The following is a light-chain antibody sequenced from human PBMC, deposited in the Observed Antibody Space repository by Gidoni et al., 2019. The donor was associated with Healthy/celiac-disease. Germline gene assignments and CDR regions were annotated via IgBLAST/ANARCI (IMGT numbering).Light chain of an antibody. J-gene: IGLJ3*02. CDR1: SSDVGSSNL. V-gene: IGLV2-23*01. Sequence: QSALTQPAPVSGSPGQSITISCTGTSSDVGSSNLVSWYQQHPGKAPKLMIYEGSKRPSGVSNRFSGSKSGNTASLTISGLQAEDEADYYCCSYAGSSTFWVFGGGTKLTVL. CDR2: EGS. CDR3: CSYAGSSTFWV.